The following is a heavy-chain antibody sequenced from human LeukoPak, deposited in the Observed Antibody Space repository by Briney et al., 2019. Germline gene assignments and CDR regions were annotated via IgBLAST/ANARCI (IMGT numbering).Heavy chain of an antibody. Sequence: SSETLSLTCTVSGGSVSSSSYYWGWIRQPPMKGLEWIGSIYYSGSTYYNPSLKSRVTISVDTSKNQFSLKLSSVTAADTAVYYCARRDTYYDFWSGYGYNWFDPWGQGTLVTVSS. CDR2: IYYSGST. D-gene: IGHD3-3*01. J-gene: IGHJ5*02. CDR1: GGSVSSSSYY. V-gene: IGHV4-39*01. CDR3: ARRDTYYDFWSGYGYNWFDP.